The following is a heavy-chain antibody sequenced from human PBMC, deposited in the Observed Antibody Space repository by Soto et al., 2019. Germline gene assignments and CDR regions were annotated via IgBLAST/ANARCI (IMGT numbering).Heavy chain of an antibody. CDR3: AGDSTDYYGFAH. V-gene: IGHV2-5*02. CDR1: GFSLSTSGVG. CDR2: IYWDADK. J-gene: IGHJ4*02. D-gene: IGHD3-22*01. Sequence: QITLKESGPTPVKPTQTLTLTCTFSGFSLSTSGVGVGWIRQPPGKALEWLAPIYWDADKRYSPSLKSRLTIPKDAFTNQVVLTMTNMDPVDTGTYYGAGDSTDYYGFAHWGQGTLVTVSS.